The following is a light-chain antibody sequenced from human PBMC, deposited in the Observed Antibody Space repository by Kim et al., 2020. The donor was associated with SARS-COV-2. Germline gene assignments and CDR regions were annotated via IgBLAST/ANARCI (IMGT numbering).Light chain of an antibody. CDR2: GAS. CDR3: QQYDISPLT. V-gene: IGKV3-20*01. J-gene: IGKJ4*01. CDR1: QSVSSSY. Sequence: EIVLTQSPGTLSLSLGERATLSCRASQSVSSSYLAWYQQKPGQAPRLLIYGASSRATGIPDRFSGSGSGTDFTLTISRLEPEDFAVYYCQQYDISPLTFGEGTRVEIK.